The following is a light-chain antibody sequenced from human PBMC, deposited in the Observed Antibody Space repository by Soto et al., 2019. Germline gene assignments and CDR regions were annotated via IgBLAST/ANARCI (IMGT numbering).Light chain of an antibody. V-gene: IGKV1-5*03. J-gene: IGKJ2*01. CDR1: QSISSS. Sequence: DILMTQSPSTLSASVGERVTSACRASQSISSSVAWYQQKPGKARNRLIFKASSLQSGVPSRFSGSGSGTEFTLTISSLQPDDFATYYCQQGANYLYTFGQGTKLEIK. CDR2: KAS. CDR3: QQGANYLYT.